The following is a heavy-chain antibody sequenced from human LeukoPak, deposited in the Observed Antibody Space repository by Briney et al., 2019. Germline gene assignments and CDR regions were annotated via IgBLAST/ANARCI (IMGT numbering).Heavy chain of an antibody. D-gene: IGHD3/OR15-3a*01. J-gene: IGHJ4*02. CDR1: GGSISSYY. CDR2: IYYSGST. V-gene: IGHV4-59*12. Sequence: PSETLSLTCTVSGGSISSYYWSWIRQPPGQGLEWIGYIYYSGSTNYNPSLKSRVTMSVDTSRNQFSLNMTSVTAADTAMYYCARDVVDSFDYWGQGILVTVSS. CDR3: ARDVVDSFDY.